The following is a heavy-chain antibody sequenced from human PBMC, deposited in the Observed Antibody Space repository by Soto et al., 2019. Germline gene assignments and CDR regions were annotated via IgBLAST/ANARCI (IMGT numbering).Heavy chain of an antibody. V-gene: IGHV1-8*01. Sequence: QVQLVKSGAEVKKPGASVKVSCKASGYSFSDYDINWVRQATGQGPEWMGWMNPNSGNTGYAQKFQGRVTMTRNTSINTAYMELSSLGSEDTAVYYCARDNRYNWNDEGWFDPWGQGTLVTVSS. CDR2: MNPNSGNT. CDR3: ARDNRYNWNDEGWFDP. D-gene: IGHD1-20*01. CDR1: GYSFSDYD. J-gene: IGHJ5*02.